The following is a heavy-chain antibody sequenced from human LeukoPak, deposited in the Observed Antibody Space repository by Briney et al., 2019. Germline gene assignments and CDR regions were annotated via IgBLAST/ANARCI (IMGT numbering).Heavy chain of an antibody. CDR2: IYYSGST. CDR1: GGSISSYY. CDR3: ARSPFETNWFDP. Sequence: SETLSLTCTVSGGSISSYYWSWIRQPPGKGLEWIGYIYYSGSTNYNPSLKSRVTISVDTSKNQFSLKLSSVTAADTAVYYCARSPFETNWFDPWGHGTLVTVSS. J-gene: IGHJ5*02. D-gene: IGHD3-9*01. V-gene: IGHV4-59*01.